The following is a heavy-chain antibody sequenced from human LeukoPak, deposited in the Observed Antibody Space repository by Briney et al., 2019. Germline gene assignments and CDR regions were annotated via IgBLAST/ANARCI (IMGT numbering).Heavy chain of an antibody. CDR1: GYSFTSYW. J-gene: IGHJ4*02. CDR2: IDPSDSYT. V-gene: IGHV5-10-1*04. CDR3: ARQNLMTTQYDY. Sequence: GESLKISCKGSGYSFTSYWISWVRQMPGKGLEWMGRIDPSDSYTNYSPSFQGQVTISADKSISTAYLQWSSLKASDTAMYYCARQNLMTTQYDYWGQGTLVTVSS. D-gene: IGHD4-11*01.